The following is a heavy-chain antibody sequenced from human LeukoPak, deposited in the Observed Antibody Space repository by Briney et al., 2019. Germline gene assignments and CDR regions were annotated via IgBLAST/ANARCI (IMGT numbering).Heavy chain of an antibody. CDR1: GFTFSDYY. CDR3: AKFMYYYDSSGYHYGEY. Sequence: GGSLRLSCAASGFTFSDYYMSWIRQAPGKGLEWVSYISSSGSTIYYADSVKGRFTISRDNAKNSLYLQMNGLRAEDTAVYYCAKFMYYYDSSGYHYGEYWGQGTLVTVSS. D-gene: IGHD3-22*01. J-gene: IGHJ4*02. V-gene: IGHV3-11*04. CDR2: ISSSGSTI.